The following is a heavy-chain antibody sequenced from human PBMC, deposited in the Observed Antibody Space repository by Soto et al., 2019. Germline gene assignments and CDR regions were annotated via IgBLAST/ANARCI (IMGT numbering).Heavy chain of an antibody. D-gene: IGHD3-10*01. CDR3: ARAGYYGSGILL. Sequence: EVQLVESGGGLVQPGGSLRLSCAASGFAFNSYSMNWVRQAPGKGLEWVSYISSSSSTIYYADSVKGRFTISRDNAKNSLYLQMNSLRDEDTAVYYCARAGYYGSGILLWGQGTLVTVSS. V-gene: IGHV3-48*02. J-gene: IGHJ4*02. CDR1: GFAFNSYS. CDR2: ISSSSSTI.